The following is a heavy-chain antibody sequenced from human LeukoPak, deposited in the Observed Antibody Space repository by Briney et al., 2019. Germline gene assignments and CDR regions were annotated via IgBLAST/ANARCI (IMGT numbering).Heavy chain of an antibody. CDR2: ISNIGDII. D-gene: IGHD6-13*01. V-gene: IGHV3-48*03. J-gene: IGHJ6*03. Sequence: GGSLRLSCAASGFTFSNYEMNWVRQAPGKGLEWISHISNIGDIIHYADSVEGRFTISRDNAQNSLYLQMNSLRAEDTAVYYCAKDATAVVGTVYMDVWGKGTTVTISS. CDR3: AKDATAVVGTVYMDV. CDR1: GFTFSNYE.